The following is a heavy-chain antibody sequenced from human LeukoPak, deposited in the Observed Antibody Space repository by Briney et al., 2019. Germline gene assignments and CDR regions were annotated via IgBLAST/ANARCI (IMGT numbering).Heavy chain of an antibody. CDR2: IIPIFGTA. CDR3: AKEMNWNYVGYYYYYMDV. J-gene: IGHJ6*03. V-gene: IGHV1-69*05. Sequence: ASVKVSCKASGGTFSSYAISWVRQAPGQGLEWMGRIIPIFGTANYAQKFQGRVTITTDESTSTAYMELSSLRSEDTAVYYCAKEMNWNYVGYYYYYMDVWGKGTTVTVSS. D-gene: IGHD1-7*01. CDR1: GGTFSSYA.